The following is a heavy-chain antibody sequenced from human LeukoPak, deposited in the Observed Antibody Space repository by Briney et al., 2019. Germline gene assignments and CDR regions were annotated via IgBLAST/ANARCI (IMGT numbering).Heavy chain of an antibody. CDR2: INHSGST. CDR1: GGSFSGHY. J-gene: IGHJ6*02. V-gene: IGHV4-34*01. CDR3: ARDRNYVYYYYGMDV. Sequence: PSETLSLTCAVYGGSFSGHYWSWIRQPPGKGLEWIGEINHSGSTNYNPSLKSRVTISVDTSKNQFSLKLSSVTAADTAVYYCARDRNYVYYYYGMDVWGQGTTVTVSS. D-gene: IGHD4-11*01.